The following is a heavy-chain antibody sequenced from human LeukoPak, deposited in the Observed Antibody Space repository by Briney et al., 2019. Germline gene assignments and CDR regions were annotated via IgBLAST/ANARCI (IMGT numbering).Heavy chain of an antibody. J-gene: IGHJ4*02. CDR1: GYTFTGYY. V-gene: IGHV1-2*02. CDR3: ARFWRYCSGGSCYYYFDY. D-gene: IGHD2-15*01. CDR2: INPNSGGT. Sequence: ASVKVSCKASGYTFTGYYMHWVRQAPGQGLEWMGWINPNSGGTNYAQKFQGRVTMTRDTSISTAYMELSRLRSDDTAVYYCARFWRYCSGGSCYYYFDYWGQGTLVTVSS.